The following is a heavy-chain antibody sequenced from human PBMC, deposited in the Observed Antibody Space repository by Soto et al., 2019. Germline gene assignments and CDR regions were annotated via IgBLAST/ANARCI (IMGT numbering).Heavy chain of an antibody. J-gene: IGHJ4*02. CDR2: IIPIFGTA. V-gene: IGHV1-69*12. D-gene: IGHD6-13*01. Sequence: QVQLVQSGAEVKKPGSSVKVSCKASGGTFSSYAISWVRQAPGQGLEWMGGIIPIFGTANYAQKFQGRVTFTAVESTSTASIELSSLRSEDTAVYYCASAKGIASSLPYYCGYWGRGTLVTVSS. CDR3: ASAKGIASSLPYYCGY. CDR1: GGTFSSYA.